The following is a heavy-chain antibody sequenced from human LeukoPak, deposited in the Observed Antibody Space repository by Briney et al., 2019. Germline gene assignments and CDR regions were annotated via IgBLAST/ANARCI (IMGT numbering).Heavy chain of an antibody. Sequence: QPGTSLRLSCAASGFTFSSHGMHWVRQAPGMGLEWVALILYDGSNEYYADSVQGRFTISRDSSRNTLYLKMNSLRAEDTAVYYCARDAFYYGSARTASFDLWGQGTMVTVSS. CDR2: ILYDGSNE. D-gene: IGHD3-10*01. CDR1: GFTFSSHG. V-gene: IGHV3-30*03. J-gene: IGHJ3*01. CDR3: ARDAFYYGSARTASFDL.